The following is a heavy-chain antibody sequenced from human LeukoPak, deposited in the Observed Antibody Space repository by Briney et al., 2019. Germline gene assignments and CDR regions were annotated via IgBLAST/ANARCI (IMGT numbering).Heavy chain of an antibody. CDR3: ARARYDSSGYRFDY. Sequence: PSETLSLTCTVSGGSISSYHWSWIRQPPGKGLEWIGYIYYSGSTNYKPSLKSRVTISVDTSKNQFSLKLSSVTAADTAVYYCARARYDSSGYRFDYWGQGTLVTVSS. CDR1: GGSISSYH. V-gene: IGHV4-59*01. D-gene: IGHD3-22*01. J-gene: IGHJ4*02. CDR2: IYYSGST.